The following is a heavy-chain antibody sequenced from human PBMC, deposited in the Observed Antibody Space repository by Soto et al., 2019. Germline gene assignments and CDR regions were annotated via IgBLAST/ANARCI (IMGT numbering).Heavy chain of an antibody. Sequence: SETLSLTCTVSGGSISSGGYYWSWIRQHPGKGLEWIGYIYYSGSTYYNTSLKSRVTISVDTSKNQFSLKLSSVTAADTAVYYCARAITMVRGVNWFDPWGQGTLVTVSS. CDR3: ARAITMVRGVNWFDP. CDR2: IYYSGST. V-gene: IGHV4-31*03. CDR1: GGSISSGGYY. D-gene: IGHD3-10*01. J-gene: IGHJ5*02.